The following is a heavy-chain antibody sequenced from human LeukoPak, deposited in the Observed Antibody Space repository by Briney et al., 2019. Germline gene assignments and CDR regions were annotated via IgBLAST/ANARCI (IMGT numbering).Heavy chain of an antibody. J-gene: IGHJ4*02. D-gene: IGHD2-2*01. V-gene: IGHV3-30-3*01. Sequence: GGSLRLSCAASGFTFSSYAMHWVRQAPGKGLEWVAVIPYDGSNKYYADSVKGRFTISRDNSKNTLYLQMNSLRAEDTAVYYCARDSRYCSSTSCPSDYWGQGTLVTVSS. CDR2: IPYDGSNK. CDR3: ARDSRYCSSTSCPSDY. CDR1: GFTFSSYA.